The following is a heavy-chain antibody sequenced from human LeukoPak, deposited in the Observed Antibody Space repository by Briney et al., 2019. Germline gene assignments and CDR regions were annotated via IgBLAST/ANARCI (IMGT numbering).Heavy chain of an antibody. Sequence: VGSLRLSCAASGFTFSSYSMNWVRQAPGKGLEWVSYISSSSSTIYYADSVKGRFTISRDNAENSLYLQMNSLRAEDTAVYYCARDRGIAAAGYFDYWGQGTLVTVSS. J-gene: IGHJ4*02. CDR3: ARDRGIAAAGYFDY. CDR1: GFTFSSYS. CDR2: ISSSSSTI. V-gene: IGHV3-48*04. D-gene: IGHD6-13*01.